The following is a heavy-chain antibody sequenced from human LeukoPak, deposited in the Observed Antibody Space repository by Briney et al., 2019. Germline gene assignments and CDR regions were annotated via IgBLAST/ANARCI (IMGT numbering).Heavy chain of an antibody. CDR3: ARESSDYSGSYYDY. D-gene: IGHD1-26*01. Sequence: GGSLRLSCAASGFTFDDYAMHWVRQAPGKGLEWVSGISWNSGSIGYADSVKGRFTISRDNAKNSLYLQMNSLRAEDTAVYYCARESSDYSGSYYDYWGQGTLVTVSS. V-gene: IGHV3-9*01. J-gene: IGHJ4*02. CDR2: ISWNSGSI. CDR1: GFTFDDYA.